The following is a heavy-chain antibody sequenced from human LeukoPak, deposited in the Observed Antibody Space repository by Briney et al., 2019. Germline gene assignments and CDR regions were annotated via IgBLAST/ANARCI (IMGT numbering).Heavy chain of an antibody. D-gene: IGHD5/OR15-5a*01. CDR3: ARRVSGVSWYFDL. CDR1: GVSSISIDYY. Sequence: PSETLPLTCTVSGVSSISIDYYWDWIRQPPGKGPEWIGAIYHTGTTYYNPSLKSRVTISVDTSKNQFSLKLSSVAATDTAVFYCARRVSGVSWYFDLWGRGTLVTVSS. J-gene: IGHJ2*01. CDR2: IYHTGTT. V-gene: IGHV4-39*01.